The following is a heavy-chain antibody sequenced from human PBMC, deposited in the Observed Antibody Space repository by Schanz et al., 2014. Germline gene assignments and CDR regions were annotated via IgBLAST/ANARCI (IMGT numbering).Heavy chain of an antibody. D-gene: IGHD2-2*01. J-gene: IGHJ4*02. CDR1: GYTFRHYG. V-gene: IGHV1-18*04. Sequence: QVQLVQSGGEVKKPGASVKVSCKASGYTFRHYGISWLRQAPGQGLEWMGYISGYNGNTNYAPKVQDRVTMTTDTSTSTAYMELRGLRSDDTATYYCATDVPGPWRFGDSWGQGTLLTVSS. CDR3: ATDVPGPWRFGDS. CDR2: ISGYNGNT.